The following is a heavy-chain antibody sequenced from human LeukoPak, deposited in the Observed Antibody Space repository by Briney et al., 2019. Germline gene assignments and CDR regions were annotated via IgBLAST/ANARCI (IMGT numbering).Heavy chain of an antibody. D-gene: IGHD6-13*01. J-gene: IGHJ4*02. CDR3: ARGGPAALAFDY. CDR1: GGSFSGYY. Sequence: SETLSLTCAVYGGSFSGYYWSWIRQPPGKGLEWIGEINHSGSTNYNPSLKSRVTISVDTSKNQFSLKLSSVTAADTAVYYCARGGPAALAFDYWGQGTLVTVSS. CDR2: INHSGST. V-gene: IGHV4-34*01.